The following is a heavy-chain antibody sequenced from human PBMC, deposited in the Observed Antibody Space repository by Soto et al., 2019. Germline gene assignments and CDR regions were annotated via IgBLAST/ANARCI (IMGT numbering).Heavy chain of an antibody. CDR1: GGSISSGDYY. V-gene: IGHV4-30-4*01. Sequence: SETLSLTCTVSGGSISSGDYYWSWIRQPPGKGLEWIGYIYYSGSTYYNPSLKSRVTISVDTSKNQFSLKLSSVTAADTAVYYCARVYRYYYDSSGYYLDYWGQGTLVTVSS. CDR2: IYYSGST. D-gene: IGHD3-22*01. J-gene: IGHJ4*02. CDR3: ARVYRYYYDSSGYYLDY.